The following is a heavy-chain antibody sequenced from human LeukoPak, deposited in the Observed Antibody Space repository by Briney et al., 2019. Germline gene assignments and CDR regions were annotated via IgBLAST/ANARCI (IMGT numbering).Heavy chain of an antibody. V-gene: IGHV4-34*01. J-gene: IGHJ4*02. CDR3: ARSPNGSGSYLHY. D-gene: IGHD3-10*01. Sequence: GSLRLSRAASGFTVSSNYMSWIRQPPGKGLEWIGEINHSGSTNYNPSLKSRVTISVDTSKNQFSLKLSSVTAADTAVYYCARSPNGSGSYLHYWGQGTLVTVSS. CDR1: GFTVSSNY. CDR2: INHSGST.